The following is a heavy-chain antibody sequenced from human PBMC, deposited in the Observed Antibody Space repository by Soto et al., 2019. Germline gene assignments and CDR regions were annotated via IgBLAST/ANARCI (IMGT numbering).Heavy chain of an antibody. V-gene: IGHV1-69*01. D-gene: IGHD5-18*01. Sequence: QVQLVQSGAEVKKPGSSVKVSCLASRGTFNRYAINWVRQAPGHGLEWLGALVPQFGTPNYAQKFQDRVTIVADESTNTTSMELRGLTSDDTAVYYCARQPRDTPMVPFDVWGQGTLVTVSS. CDR1: RGTFNRYA. J-gene: IGHJ4*02. CDR3: ARQPRDTPMVPFDV. CDR2: LVPQFGTP.